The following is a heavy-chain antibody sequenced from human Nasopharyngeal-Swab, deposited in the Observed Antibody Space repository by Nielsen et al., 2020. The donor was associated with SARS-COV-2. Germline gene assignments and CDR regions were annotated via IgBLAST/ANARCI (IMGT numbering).Heavy chain of an antibody. CDR3: ARDGGYFDY. V-gene: IGHV3-53*04. J-gene: IGHJ4*02. Sequence: GESLNISCAASGFIVSSNYMSWVRQAAGKGLEWGSIIYSGGNTYYADSVKGRFTISRHSSKSTMYLRMNSLRAEDTAVYYCARDGGYFDYWGQGTLVTVSS. CDR1: GFIVSSNY. CDR2: IYSGGNT.